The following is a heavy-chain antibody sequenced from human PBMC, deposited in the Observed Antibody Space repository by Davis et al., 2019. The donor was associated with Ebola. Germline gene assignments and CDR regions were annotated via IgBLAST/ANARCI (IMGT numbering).Heavy chain of an antibody. V-gene: IGHV4-4*02. CDR2: IYHSGHT. CDR1: GDSITSGNW. D-gene: IGHD3-10*01. J-gene: IGHJ6*02. Sequence: PSETLSLTCAVSGDSITSGNWWNWVRQPPKKGLKWIGEIYHSGHTNYNPSLKSRVTISVDKSKNQFSLKLTSVTAADTAVYYCAKDTYGSGNYYYYYGMDVWGQGTTVTVSS. CDR3: AKDTYGSGNYYYYYGMDV.